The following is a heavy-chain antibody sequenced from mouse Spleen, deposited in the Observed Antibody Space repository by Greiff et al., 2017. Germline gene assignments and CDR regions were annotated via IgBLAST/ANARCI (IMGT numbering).Heavy chain of an antibody. CDR2: IRLKSDNYAT. D-gene: IGHD2-14*01. CDR1: GFTFSNYW. J-gene: IGHJ2*01. V-gene: IGHV6-3*01. Sequence: EVKVEESGGGLVQPGGSMKLSCVASGFTFSNYWMNWVRQSPEKGLEWVAQIRLKSDNYATHYAESVKGRFTISRDDSKSSVYLQMNNLRAEDTGIYYCTVYRYVFDYWGQGTTLTVSS. CDR3: TVYRYVFDY.